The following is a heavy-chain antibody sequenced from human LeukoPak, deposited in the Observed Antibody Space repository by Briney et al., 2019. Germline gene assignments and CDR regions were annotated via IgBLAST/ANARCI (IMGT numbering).Heavy chain of an antibody. V-gene: IGHV4-30-2*01. CDR2: IYHSGST. D-gene: IGHD2-2*03. J-gene: IGHJ4*02. CDR3: ARGRGYCSSTSCYPFDY. CDR1: GGSISSGDYY. Sequence: SETLSLTCTVSGGSISSGDYYWSWIRQPPGKGLEWIGYIYHSGSTYYNPSLKSRVTISVDRSKNQFSLKLSSVTAADTAVYYCARGRGYCSSTSCYPFDYWGQGTLVTVSS.